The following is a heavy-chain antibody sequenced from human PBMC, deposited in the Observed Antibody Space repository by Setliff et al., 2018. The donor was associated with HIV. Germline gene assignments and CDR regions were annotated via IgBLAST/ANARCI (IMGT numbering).Heavy chain of an antibody. V-gene: IGHV4-61*02. D-gene: IGHD3-10*01. CDR3: ARARYIVIRGDAGMDV. CDR2: VSSRGDT. J-gene: IGHJ6*01. Sequence: SETLSLTCTVSDSGTYYWSWIRQPAGKGLEWIGRVSSRGDTNYNPSLKSRVTISVDTSKNQVSLKLSSVTASDTAVYYCARARYIVIRGDAGMDVWGPGTTVTVSS. CDR1: DSGTYY.